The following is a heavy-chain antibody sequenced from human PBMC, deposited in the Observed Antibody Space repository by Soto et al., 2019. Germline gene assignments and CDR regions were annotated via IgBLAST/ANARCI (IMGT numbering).Heavy chain of an antibody. CDR2: INSDGSST. CDR1: GFTFSSYW. Sequence: GSLRLSCAASGFTFSSYWMHWVRQAPGKGLVWVSRINSDGSSTSYADSVKGRFTISRDNAKNTLYLQMNSLRAEDTAVYYCARDTAYYDFWSGYYYYYYYGMDVWGQGTTVTVSS. CDR3: ARDTAYYDFWSGYYYYYYYGMDV. D-gene: IGHD3-3*01. J-gene: IGHJ6*02. V-gene: IGHV3-74*01.